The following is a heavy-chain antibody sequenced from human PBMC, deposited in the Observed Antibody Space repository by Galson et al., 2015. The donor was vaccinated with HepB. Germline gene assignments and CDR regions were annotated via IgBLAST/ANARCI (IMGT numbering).Heavy chain of an antibody. J-gene: IGHJ4*02. Sequence: QSGAEVKKPGESLKISCKGSGYSFTSYWIGWVRQMPGKGLEWMGIIYPGDSDTRYSPSFQGQVTISADKSISTAYLQWSSLKASDTAMYYCARLWQWDCYNYYFDCWGQGSLVTVSS. V-gene: IGHV5-51*03. CDR1: GYSFTSYW. D-gene: IGHD5-24*01. CDR2: IYPGDSDT. CDR3: ARLWQWDCYNYYFDC.